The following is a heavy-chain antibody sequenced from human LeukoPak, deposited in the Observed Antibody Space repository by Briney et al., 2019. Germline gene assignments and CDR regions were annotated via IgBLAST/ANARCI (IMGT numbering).Heavy chain of an antibody. CDR2: INPNSGGT. CDR3: ARGPLRYFDWLLLY. D-gene: IGHD3-9*01. J-gene: IGHJ4*02. V-gene: IGHV1-2*02. CDR1: GYTFTGYY. Sequence: GASVKVSCKASGYTFTGYYMHWVRQAPGQGLEWMGWINPNSGGTNYAQKFQGKVTMTRDTSISTAYMEPSRLRSDDTAVYYCARGPLRYFDWLLLYWGQGTLVTVSS.